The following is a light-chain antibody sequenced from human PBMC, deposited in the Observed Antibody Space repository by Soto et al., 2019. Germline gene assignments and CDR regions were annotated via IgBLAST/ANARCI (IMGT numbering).Light chain of an antibody. CDR1: SSDVGGYDF. CDR3: SSYAGSSNV. CDR2: EVS. Sequence: QSVLTQPASVSGSPGQSITISCTGTSSDVGGYDFVSWYQHHPGKVPKLMIFEVSKRPSGVSNRFSGSKSGNTASLTISGLQAEDEADYYCSSYAGSSNVFGTGTKLTVL. J-gene: IGLJ1*01. V-gene: IGLV2-14*01.